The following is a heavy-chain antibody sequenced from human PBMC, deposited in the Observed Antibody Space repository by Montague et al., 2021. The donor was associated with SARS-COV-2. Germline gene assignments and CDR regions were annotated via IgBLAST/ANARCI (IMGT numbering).Heavy chain of an antibody. Sequence: SLRLSCAASGFTFSSHSMNWVRQAPGKGLEWVSSISSSSSYIYYADSVKGRFTISRDNAKNSLYLQMNSLRAEDTAVYYCARATLPSAITTMLGPNDYWGQGTLVTVSS. CDR3: ARATLPSAITTMLGPNDY. CDR2: ISSSSSYI. V-gene: IGHV3-21*01. D-gene: IGHD3-22*01. CDR1: GFTFSSHS. J-gene: IGHJ4*02.